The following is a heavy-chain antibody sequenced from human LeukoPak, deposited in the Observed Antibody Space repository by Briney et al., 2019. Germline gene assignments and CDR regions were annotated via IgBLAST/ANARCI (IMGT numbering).Heavy chain of an antibody. CDR1: GFTFDDYA. J-gene: IGHJ4*02. V-gene: IGHV3-9*01. Sequence: PGGSLRLSCAASGFTFDDYAMHWVRQAPGKGLEWVSGISWNSGSIGYADSVKGRFTISRDNAKNSLYLQMNSLRAEDTALYYCAKGIIWSGYYYFDYWGQGTLVTVSS. CDR2: ISWNSGSI. CDR3: AKGIIWSGYYYFDY. D-gene: IGHD3-3*01.